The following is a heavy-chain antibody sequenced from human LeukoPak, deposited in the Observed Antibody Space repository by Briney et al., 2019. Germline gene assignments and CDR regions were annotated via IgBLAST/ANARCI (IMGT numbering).Heavy chain of an antibody. V-gene: IGHV3-48*01. CDR3: APIVGATKGGFDY. CDR1: GFTFSSYS. J-gene: IGHJ4*02. D-gene: IGHD1-26*01. CDR2: ISSSSSTI. Sequence: PGGSLRLSCAASGFTFSSYSMNWVRQAPGKGLEWVSYISSSSSTIYYADSVKGRFTISRDNAKNSLYLQMNSLRAEDTAVYYCAPIVGATKGGFDYWGQGTLDTVSS.